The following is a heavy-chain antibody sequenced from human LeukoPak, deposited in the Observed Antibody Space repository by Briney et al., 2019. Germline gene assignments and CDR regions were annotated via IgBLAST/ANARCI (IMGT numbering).Heavy chain of an antibody. D-gene: IGHD3-22*01. V-gene: IGHV3-53*01. Sequence: GGSLRLSCAASGFTVSSNYMSWVRQAPGKGLEWVSVIYSGGSTYYADSVKGRFTISRDNAKNSLYLQMNSLRAEDTAVFYCARDTRYDTSGYPLNYYYYYYMDVWGKGTTVTVSS. CDR2: IYSGGST. CDR3: ARDTRYDTSGYPLNYYYYYYMDV. J-gene: IGHJ6*03. CDR1: GFTVSSNY.